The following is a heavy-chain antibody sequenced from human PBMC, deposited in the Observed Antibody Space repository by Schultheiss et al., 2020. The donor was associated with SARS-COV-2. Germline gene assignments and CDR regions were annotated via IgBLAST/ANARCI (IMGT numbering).Heavy chain of an antibody. V-gene: IGHV4-61*02. CDR3: ARDLPYYDFWSGYYTAFPRGMDV. J-gene: IGHJ6*02. CDR1: GGSISSGDYY. CDR2: IYTSGST. Sequence: SETLSLTCTVSGGSISSGDYYWGWIRQTPEKGLEWIGRIYTSGSTNYNPSLKSRVTISVDTSKNQFSLKLSSVTAADTAVYYCARDLPYYDFWSGYYTAFPRGMDVWGQGTTVTVSS. D-gene: IGHD3-3*01.